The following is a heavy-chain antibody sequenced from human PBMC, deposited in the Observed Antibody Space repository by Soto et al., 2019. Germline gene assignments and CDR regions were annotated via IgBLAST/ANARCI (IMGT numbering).Heavy chain of an antibody. CDR1: GFTFGSYW. CDR3: ARAYGSGSYYSAWAHDPNPYYYYYGMDV. J-gene: IGHJ6*02. D-gene: IGHD3-10*01. CDR2: IKWDASEK. V-gene: IGHV3-7*03. Sequence: GGSLRLSCAASGFTFGSYWMSWVRQAPGKGLEWLATIKWDASEKKYVDSVKGRFTMSRDNAKNSLYLQMDSLRSEDTAVYYCARAYGSGSYYSAWAHDPNPYYYYYGMDVWGQGTTVTVSS.